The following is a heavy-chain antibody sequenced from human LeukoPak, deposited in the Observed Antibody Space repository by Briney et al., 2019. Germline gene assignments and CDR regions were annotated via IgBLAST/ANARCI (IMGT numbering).Heavy chain of an antibody. CDR2: IKQDGSEK. Sequence: GGSLRLSCAASGLTFSSYWMSWVRQAPGKGLEWVANIKQDGSEKYYVDSVKGRFTISRDNAKNSLYLQMNSLSSEHTAVYFCVGGIGYGDNPVAAEHWRQRTLLTVSS. J-gene: IGHJ1*01. CDR1: GLTFSSYW. V-gene: IGHV3-7*01. D-gene: IGHD4-23*01. CDR3: VGGIGYGDNPVAAEH.